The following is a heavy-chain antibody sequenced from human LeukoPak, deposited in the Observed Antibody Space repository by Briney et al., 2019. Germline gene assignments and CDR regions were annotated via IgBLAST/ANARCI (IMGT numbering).Heavy chain of an antibody. CDR1: GYTFTSYA. CDR2: INAGNGNT. V-gene: IGHV1-3*01. Sequence: ASVNVSCTASGYTFTSYAMHWVRQAPGQRLEWMGWINAGNGNTKYSQKFQGRVTITRDTSASTAYMELSSLRSEDTAVYYCATSTYYYDSSGYYWYYYYGMDVWGQGTTVTVSS. J-gene: IGHJ6*02. CDR3: ATSTYYYDSSGYYWYYYYGMDV. D-gene: IGHD3-22*01.